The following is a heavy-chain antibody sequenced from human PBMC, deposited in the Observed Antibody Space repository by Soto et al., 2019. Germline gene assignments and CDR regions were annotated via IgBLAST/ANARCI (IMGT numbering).Heavy chain of an antibody. D-gene: IGHD1-7*01. J-gene: IGHJ5*02. CDR2: MNPNTGNA. CDR1: GYTFTSAD. Sequence: QVQLVQSGAEVKKPGASVRLSCKAIGYTFTSADINWVRQTTGQGVEWMGWMNPNTGNAGYAQKFQGRVSMTRDTTISTPYMELTSLTSDDTAVYFCARDVIGTTDRFDPWGQGTLVTVSS. V-gene: IGHV1-8*01. CDR3: ARDVIGTTDRFDP.